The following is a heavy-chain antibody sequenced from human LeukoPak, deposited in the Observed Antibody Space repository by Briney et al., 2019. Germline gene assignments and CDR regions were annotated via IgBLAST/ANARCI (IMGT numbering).Heavy chain of an antibody. CDR2: IYTSGST. V-gene: IGHV4-4*07. CDR1: GGSISSYY. Sequence: SETLSLTCTVSGGSISSYYWSWIRQPAGKGLEWIGRIYTSGSTNYNPSLKSRVTMSVDTSKNQFSLKLSSVTAADTAVYYCARELWFGELSAFDIWGQGAMVTVGS. CDR3: ARELWFGELSAFDI. D-gene: IGHD3-10*01. J-gene: IGHJ3*02.